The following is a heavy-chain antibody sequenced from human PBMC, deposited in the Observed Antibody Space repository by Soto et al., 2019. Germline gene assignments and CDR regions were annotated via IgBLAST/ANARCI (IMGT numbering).Heavy chain of an antibody. CDR2: ISYDGNNK. CDR1: GVTFNKYC. V-gene: IGHV3-30*18. CDR3: AKILGTATILDY. D-gene: IGHD5-12*01. Sequence: QVQLVESGGGVVQPGRSLRLSCVASGVTFNKYCMHWVRQAPGKGLEWLAVISYDGNNKHYSDSVKGRFTISRDNSKNTLYLEMNNVRTEDTAVYYCAKILGTATILDYWGQGTLVIVSS. J-gene: IGHJ4*02.